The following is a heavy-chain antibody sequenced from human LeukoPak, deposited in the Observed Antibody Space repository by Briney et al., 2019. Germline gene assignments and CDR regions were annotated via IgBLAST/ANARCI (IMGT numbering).Heavy chain of an antibody. CDR2: IYYSGST. Sequence: SETLSLTCTVSGGSISSSSYYWGWIRQPPGKALEWIGSIYYSGSTYYNPSLKNRVTISVDTSKNQFSLKLSSVTAADTAVYYCAREGGPYCSGGSCYPYFDYWGQGTLVTVSS. CDR3: AREGGPYCSGGSCYPYFDY. V-gene: IGHV4-39*07. D-gene: IGHD2-15*01. CDR1: GGSISSSSYY. J-gene: IGHJ4*02.